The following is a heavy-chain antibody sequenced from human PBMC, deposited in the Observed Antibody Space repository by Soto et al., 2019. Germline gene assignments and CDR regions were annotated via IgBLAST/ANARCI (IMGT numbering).Heavy chain of an antibody. CDR2: IYWDDDT. CDR1: GFSLTTSGVG. J-gene: IGHJ4*02. CDR3: AHRVLRTVFGLVTTTAIYCDF. D-gene: IGHD3-3*01. V-gene: IGHV2-5*02. Sequence: QITLNESGPTVVRPTETLTLTCRFSGFSLTTSGVGVGWIRQSPGKAPEWLALIYWDDDTRYSASLKSRLTITKDTAKNQVVLTVYELDPTDTATYYCAHRVLRTVFGLVTTTAIYCDFWGQGTPVAVSS.